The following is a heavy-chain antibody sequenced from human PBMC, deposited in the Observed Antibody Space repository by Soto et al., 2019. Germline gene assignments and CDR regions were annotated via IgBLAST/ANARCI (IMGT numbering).Heavy chain of an antibody. CDR2: IWYDGSNK. Sequence: PGGSLRLSCAASGFTFSSYGMHWVRQAPGKGLEWVAVIWYDGSNKYYADSVKGRFTISRDNSKNTLYLQMNSLRAEDTAVYYCARGEWAAAGTVGGMDVWGQGTTVTVSS. V-gene: IGHV3-33*01. D-gene: IGHD6-13*01. CDR3: ARGEWAAAGTVGGMDV. J-gene: IGHJ6*02. CDR1: GFTFSSYG.